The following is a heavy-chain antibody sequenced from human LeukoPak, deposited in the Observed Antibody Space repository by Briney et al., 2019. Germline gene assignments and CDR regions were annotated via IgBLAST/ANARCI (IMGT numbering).Heavy chain of an antibody. CDR3: ARAHYYDSSGYDAFDI. CDR2: ISAYNGNT. J-gene: IGHJ3*02. Sequence: GASVKVSCKASGYTFTSYGISWVRQAPGQGLEWMGWISAYNGNTNYAQKLQGRVTMTTDTSTSTAYMELRSLRSEDTAVYYCARAHYYDSSGYDAFDIWGQGTMVTVSS. V-gene: IGHV1-18*01. CDR1: GYTFTSYG. D-gene: IGHD3-22*01.